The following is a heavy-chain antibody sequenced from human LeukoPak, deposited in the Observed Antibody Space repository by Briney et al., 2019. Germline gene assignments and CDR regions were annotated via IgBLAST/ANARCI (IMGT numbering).Heavy chain of an antibody. CDR3: VRQMIRFWFDP. CDR2: INPDGSQK. V-gene: IGHV3-7*01. CDR1: GFSFSLYW. J-gene: IGHJ5*02. Sequence: GGSLRLSCAVSGFSFSLYWMTWVRQSPGKGLEWVADINPDGSQKYSVDSVKGRFTISRDNAKNSLFLHLNSLRVDDTATYYCVRQMIRFWFDPWGQGTRVTVSS. D-gene: IGHD3-16*01.